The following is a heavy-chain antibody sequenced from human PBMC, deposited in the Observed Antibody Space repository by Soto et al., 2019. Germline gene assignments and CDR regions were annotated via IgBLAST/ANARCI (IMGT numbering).Heavy chain of an antibody. J-gene: IGHJ4*02. CDR2: MNPDNDNT. CDR1: GYTFTSYD. CDR3: ARGHRHSGIYTGEF. Sequence: RASVKVSCKASGYTFTSYDINWVRQVSGQGLEWMGWMNPDNDNTGYAQKFQARVTMTRNTSISTAYMELSSLTSEDTGVYYCARGHRHSGIYTGEFWGQGTLVTVSS. D-gene: IGHD3-16*01. V-gene: IGHV1-8*01.